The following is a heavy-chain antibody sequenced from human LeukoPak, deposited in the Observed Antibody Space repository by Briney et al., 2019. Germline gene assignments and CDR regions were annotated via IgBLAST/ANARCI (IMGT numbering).Heavy chain of an antibody. CDR1: GDIVSSHIAA. CDR2: TYYRSKWYN. V-gene: IGHV6-1*01. Sequence: SQTLSLTCALSGDIVSSHIAAWNWIRQPPSRGLEWLGRTYYRSKWYNDYAVSVNTRITINPDTSRNQFSLQLNSVTPEDTAVYYCARDQGGFDYWGQGTLVTVSS. D-gene: IGHD1-26*01. J-gene: IGHJ4*01. CDR3: ARDQGGFDY.